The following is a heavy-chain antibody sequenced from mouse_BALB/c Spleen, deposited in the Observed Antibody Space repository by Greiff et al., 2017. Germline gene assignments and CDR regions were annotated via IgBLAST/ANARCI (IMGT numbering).Heavy chain of an antibody. V-gene: IGHV1-69*02. Sequence: QVQLQQPGAELVKPGASVKLSCKASGYTFTSSWMHWVKQRPGQGLEWIGEIDPSDSYTNYNQKFKGKATLTVDKSSSTAYMQLSSLTSEDSAVYYCARRPTHAMDYWGQGTSVTVSS. CDR3: ARRPTHAMDY. J-gene: IGHJ4*01. CDR1: GYTFTSSW. CDR2: IDPSDSYT.